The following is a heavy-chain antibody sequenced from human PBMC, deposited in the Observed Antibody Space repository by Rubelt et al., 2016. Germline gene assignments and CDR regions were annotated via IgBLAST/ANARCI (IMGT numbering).Heavy chain of an antibody. Sequence: QVQLQESGPGLVKSSETLSLTCTVSGYSISSGYYWGWIRQPPGKGLEWIGSFSHRGRTYYNPSLKSRVTISVDTSKNQFSLKLSSVTAADTAVYYCASADYDFWSGSDRNWFDPWGQGTLVTVSS. CDR2: FSHRGRT. V-gene: IGHV4-38-2*02. CDR3: ASADYDFWSGSDRNWFDP. D-gene: IGHD3-3*01. J-gene: IGHJ5*02. CDR1: GYSISSGYY.